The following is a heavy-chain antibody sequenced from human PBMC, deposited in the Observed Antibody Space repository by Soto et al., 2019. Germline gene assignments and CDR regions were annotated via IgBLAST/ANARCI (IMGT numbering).Heavy chain of an antibody. CDR2: ISGSGGST. CDR1: GFTLSSYA. D-gene: IGHD3-10*01. Sequence: PGGSLRLSCAASGFTLSSYAMIWVRQASGKGLEWVSAISGSGGSTYYADSVKGRFTISRDNSKNTLYLQMNSLRAEDTAVYYCAKNTLWFGGALDYWGQGTLVTVSS. CDR3: AKNTLWFGGALDY. J-gene: IGHJ4*02. V-gene: IGHV3-23*01.